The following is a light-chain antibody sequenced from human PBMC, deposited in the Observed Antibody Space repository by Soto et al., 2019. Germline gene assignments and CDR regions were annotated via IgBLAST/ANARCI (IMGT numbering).Light chain of an antibody. CDR2: GAS. V-gene: IGKV3-20*01. CDR1: QSVSTNY. J-gene: IGKJ1*01. Sequence: EIVLTQSPGTLSLSPGERATLSCRASQSVSTNYLAWYQQKPGQAPRLLIYGASNRATGIPDRFSGSGSGTDFTLTISRREPEDFAVYYCQQYGSSGTFGQGTKVEIK. CDR3: QQYGSSGT.